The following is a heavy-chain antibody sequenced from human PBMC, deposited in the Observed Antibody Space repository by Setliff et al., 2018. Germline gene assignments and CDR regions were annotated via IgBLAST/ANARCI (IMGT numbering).Heavy chain of an antibody. CDR2: IKQDGSEK. CDR3: ARGDRWGYSYGPYYYGMDV. D-gene: IGHD5-18*01. CDR1: GFTFSSYW. Sequence: GESLKISCAASGFTFSSYWMSWVRQAPGKGLEWVANIKQDGSEKYHADSVKGRFTISRDNAKNSLYLQMTSLRAEDTAVYYCARGDRWGYSYGPYYYGMDVWGQGTTVTVSS. V-gene: IGHV3-7*01. J-gene: IGHJ6*02.